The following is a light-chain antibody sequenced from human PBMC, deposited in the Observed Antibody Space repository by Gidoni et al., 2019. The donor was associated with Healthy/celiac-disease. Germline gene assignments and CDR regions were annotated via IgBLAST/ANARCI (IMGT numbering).Light chain of an antibody. Sequence: QSVLTPPPSVSEAPRQRVTISCSGSRSNIGNNAVNWYQQLPGKAPKLLIYYDDLLPSGVSDRFSGSKSGTSASLAISGLQSEDEADYYCAAWDDSLNGRVFGTGTKVTVL. V-gene: IGLV1-36*01. CDR2: YDD. CDR1: RSNIGNNA. CDR3: AAWDDSLNGRV. J-gene: IGLJ1*01.